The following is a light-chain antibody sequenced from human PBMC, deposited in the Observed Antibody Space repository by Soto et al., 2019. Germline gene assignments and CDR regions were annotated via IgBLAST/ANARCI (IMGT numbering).Light chain of an antibody. V-gene: IGLV4-69*01. J-gene: IGLJ3*02. CDR2: VNSDGSH. CDR1: SGHTNYA. CDR3: QTWGTGVV. Sequence: TQSPSASATLGASVKLTCTLTSGHTNYAIAWHQQQPEKGPRYLMKVNSDGSHSKGDGIPDRFSGSSAGAERYLSISSLQSEDEADYYCQTWGTGVVFGGGTKLTVL.